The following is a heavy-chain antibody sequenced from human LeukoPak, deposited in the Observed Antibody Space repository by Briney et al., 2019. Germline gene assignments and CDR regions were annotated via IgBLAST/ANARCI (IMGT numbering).Heavy chain of an antibody. D-gene: IGHD3-9*01. CDR2: ISSSSSTI. V-gene: IGHV3-48*04. J-gene: IGHJ4*02. CDR3: ASDTGFYPSVFDY. CDR1: GFTFSSYS. Sequence: PGGSLRLSCAASGFTFSSYSMNWVRQAPGKGLEWVSYISSSSSTIYYADSVKGRFTISRDNAKNSLFLRMNNLRAEDTAVYYCASDTGFYPSVFDYWGQGTLVTVSS.